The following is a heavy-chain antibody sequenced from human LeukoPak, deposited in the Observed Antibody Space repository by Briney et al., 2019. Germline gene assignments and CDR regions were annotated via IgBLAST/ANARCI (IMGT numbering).Heavy chain of an antibody. CDR3: ANTEYQRLGTDY. D-gene: IGHD2-2*01. CDR1: GFTFSSYS. J-gene: IGHJ4*02. V-gene: IGHV3-48*04. CDR2: ISSDSSTI. Sequence: PGGSLRLSCAASGFTFSSYSMNWVRQAPGKRLEWVSYISSDSSTIYYADSVKGRFTISRDNAKNSLYLQMNSLRTEDTAVYYCANTEYQRLGTDYWGRGTLVTVSS.